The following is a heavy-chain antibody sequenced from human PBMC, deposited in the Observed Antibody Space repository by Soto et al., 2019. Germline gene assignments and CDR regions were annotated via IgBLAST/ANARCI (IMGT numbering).Heavy chain of an antibody. V-gene: IGHV4-4*07. CDR2: IYTTGST. CDR3: ARSRGSAGTAYYFDY. CDR1: GGSINSYY. D-gene: IGHD1-1*01. J-gene: IGHJ4*02. Sequence: SETLSLTCTVSGGSINSYYWAWVRQPAGKGLEWIGHIYTTGSTNYNPSLKSRVTMSVDTSKNQFSLSLSSVTAADTAVYYCARSRGSAGTAYYFDYWGQGTLVTVSS.